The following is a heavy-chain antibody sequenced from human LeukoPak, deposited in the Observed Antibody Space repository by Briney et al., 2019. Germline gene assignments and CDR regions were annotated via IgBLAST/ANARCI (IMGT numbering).Heavy chain of an antibody. CDR1: GYTFTDYY. CDR3: ARPLPHGDYANWFDP. CDR2: INPNSGGT. J-gene: IGHJ5*02. D-gene: IGHD4-17*01. V-gene: IGHV1-2*02. Sequence: ASVKVSCKASGYTFTDYYMHWVRQAPGEGLEWMGWINPNSGGTNYAQKFQGRVTMTRDTSISTAYMELSRLRSDDTAVYYCARPLPHGDYANWFDPWGRGTLVTVSS.